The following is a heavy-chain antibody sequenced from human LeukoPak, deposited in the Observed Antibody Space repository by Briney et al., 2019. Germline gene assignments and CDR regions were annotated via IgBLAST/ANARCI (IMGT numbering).Heavy chain of an antibody. D-gene: IGHD3-9*01. CDR2: FISDGTNT. CDR3: ARDDITLHAFDI. CDR1: GFTISSYW. J-gene: IGHJ3*02. V-gene: IGHV3-74*01. Sequence: PGGSLRLSCAASGFTISSYWMHWVRQVPGKGLVWVSRFISDGTNTIYADSVRGRFTISRDNAKNTLYLQMNSLTAEDTAVYYCARDDITLHAFDIWGRGTMVTVSS.